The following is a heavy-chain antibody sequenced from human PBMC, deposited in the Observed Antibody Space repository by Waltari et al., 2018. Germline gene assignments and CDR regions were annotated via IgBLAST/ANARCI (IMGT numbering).Heavy chain of an antibody. CDR2: TYDRSNWYS. CDR1: GDSVSRHSAA. V-gene: IGHV6-1*01. CDR3: ARTTITVFGVVVGALDN. J-gene: IGHJ4*02. Sequence: QVQLQQSGPGLVKPSQTLAVTCAICGDSVSRHSAAWYCDRQSQSICLEWLGRTYDRSNWYSHYAESCKSRMTIHADTSKNEFSLQLTSVSPEDTGLYFCARTTITVFGVVVGALDNWGPGTLVTVSS. D-gene: IGHD3-3*01.